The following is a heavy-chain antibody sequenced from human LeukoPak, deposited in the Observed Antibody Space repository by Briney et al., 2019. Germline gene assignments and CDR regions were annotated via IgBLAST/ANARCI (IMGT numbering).Heavy chain of an antibody. CDR1: GGSISSSSYY. Sequence: PSETLSLTCTVSGGSISSSSYYWGWIRQPPGKGLEWIGSIYYSGSTYYNPSLKSRVTISVDTSKNQFSLRLSSVTAADTAVYYCARVPKIYTHDYSSYYYMDVWGKGTTVTVSS. CDR3: ARVPKIYTHDYSSYYYMDV. V-gene: IGHV4-39*07. J-gene: IGHJ6*03. CDR2: IYYSGST. D-gene: IGHD3-16*01.